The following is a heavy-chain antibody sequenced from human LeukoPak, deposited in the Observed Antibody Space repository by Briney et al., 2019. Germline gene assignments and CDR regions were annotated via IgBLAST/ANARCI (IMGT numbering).Heavy chain of an antibody. J-gene: IGHJ4*02. D-gene: IGHD3-3*01. CDR1: GFTFSSYA. Sequence: GGSLRLSCAASGFTFSSYAMSWFRQAPGKGLEWVAFIRSKAYTGTTDYAASVRGRFTISRDDSKSIAYLQMDSLKTEDTAVYYCAKGKRLAVSGVVYYFDFWGQGTLVTVSS. V-gene: IGHV3-49*03. CDR2: IRSKAYTGTT. CDR3: AKGKRLAVSGVVYYFDF.